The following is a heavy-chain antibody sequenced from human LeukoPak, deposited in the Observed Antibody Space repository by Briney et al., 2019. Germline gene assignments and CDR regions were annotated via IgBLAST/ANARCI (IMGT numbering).Heavy chain of an antibody. CDR1: GFTFSSYA. V-gene: IGHV3-23*01. J-gene: IGHJ5*02. Sequence: GGSLRLSCAAPGFTFSSYAMSWVRQAPGKGLEWVSAISGSGGSTYYADSVKGRFTISRDNSKNTPYLQTNSLRAEDTAVYYCAKDPSAYDSSGYSYPNWFDPWGQGTLVTVSS. D-gene: IGHD3-22*01. CDR2: ISGSGGST. CDR3: AKDPSAYDSSGYSYPNWFDP.